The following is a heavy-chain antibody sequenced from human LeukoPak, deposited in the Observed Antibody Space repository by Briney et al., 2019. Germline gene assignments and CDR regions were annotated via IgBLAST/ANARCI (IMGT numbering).Heavy chain of an antibody. CDR3: ARDTIPYCSGGSCSRWHY. CDR2: IRSDGSST. D-gene: IGHD2-15*01. V-gene: IGHV3-74*01. J-gene: IGHJ4*02. Sequence: GGSLRLSCAGSGFTFSSYWMHWVRQAPGKGLVWVSRIRSDGSSTSYADSVRGRFTISRDNAKNTLYLQTNSLRVEDTAVYYCARDTIPYCSGGSCSRWHYWGQGTLVTVSS. CDR1: GFTFSSYW.